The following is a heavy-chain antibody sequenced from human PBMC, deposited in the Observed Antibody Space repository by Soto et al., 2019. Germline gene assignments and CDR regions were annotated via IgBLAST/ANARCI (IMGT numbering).Heavy chain of an antibody. CDR1: GGSVSSGSYY. V-gene: IGHV4-61*01. CDR3: ARDRGARIAVAGMNYYYGMDV. CDR2: IYYSGST. D-gene: IGHD6-19*01. J-gene: IGHJ6*02. Sequence: SETLSLTCTVSGGSVSSGSYYWSWIRQPPGKGLEWIGYIYYSGSTNYNPSLKSRVTISVDTSKNQFSLKLSSVTAAATAVYYCARDRGARIAVAGMNYYYGMDVLGQGTTVTVSS.